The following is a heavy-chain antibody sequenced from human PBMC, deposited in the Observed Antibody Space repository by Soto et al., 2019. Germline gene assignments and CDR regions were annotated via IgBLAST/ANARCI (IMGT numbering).Heavy chain of an antibody. CDR3: AREGRGKKAGYNGLVSLGY. Sequence: LVKVSCKVSGSRFSNYVISWVRQAPGHGLEWLGRIIPIFNSTKYAQSFQGRVTITADKSTSTASLELSSLRSDDTAVYYCAREGRGKKAGYNGLVSLGYWGQGTLVTVSS. V-gene: IGHV1-69*06. CDR2: IIPIFNST. D-gene: IGHD2-2*02. CDR1: GSRFSNYV. J-gene: IGHJ4*02.